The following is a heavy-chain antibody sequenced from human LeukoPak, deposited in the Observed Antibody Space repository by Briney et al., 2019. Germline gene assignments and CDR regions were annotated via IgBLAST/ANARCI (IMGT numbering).Heavy chain of an antibody. D-gene: IGHD2-2*01. J-gene: IGHJ5*02. Sequence: SGGSLRLSCAASGFTFGEYAMHWVRQAPGKGLEWVAVISYDGRQKFYGDSVKGRFTISRDNPKNTLFLQMNSLRAEDTAVYYCAKGGQYCSSTSCYVDWFDPWGQGTLVTVSS. CDR2: ISYDGRQK. CDR3: AKGGQYCSSTSCYVDWFDP. V-gene: IGHV3-30-3*01. CDR1: GFTFGEYA.